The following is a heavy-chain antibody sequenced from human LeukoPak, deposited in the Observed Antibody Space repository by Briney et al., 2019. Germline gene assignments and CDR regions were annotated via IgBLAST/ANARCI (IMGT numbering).Heavy chain of an antibody. D-gene: IGHD2-2*01. V-gene: IGHV1-2*06. CDR2: INPNGGDT. CDR3: VRVGFTTSWSNFDY. CDR1: GYNFPAYF. Sequence: GASVKVSFKAAGYNFPAYFMHWVRQAPGQGLEWMGRINPNGGDTNYARKFQGRVTMASDTSISTAYMELNSLMSDDTAVYYCVRVGFTTSWSNFDYWGQGTLVTVSS. J-gene: IGHJ4*02.